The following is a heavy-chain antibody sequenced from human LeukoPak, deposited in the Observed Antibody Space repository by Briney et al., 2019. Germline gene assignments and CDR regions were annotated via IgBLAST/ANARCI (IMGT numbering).Heavy chain of an antibody. CDR3: ARAGRLCVGTSCYRSSYYYYYMDV. CDR2: IYYSGST. J-gene: IGHJ6*03. V-gene: IGHV4-59*01. Sequence: SETLSLTCTVSGGSISSYYWSWIRQPPGRGLEWIGYIYYSGSTNYNPSLKSRGTISVDTSKNQFSLKLSSVTAADTAVYYCARAGRLCVGTSCYRSSYYYYYMDVWGKGTTVTVSS. CDR1: GGSISSYY. D-gene: IGHD2-2*02.